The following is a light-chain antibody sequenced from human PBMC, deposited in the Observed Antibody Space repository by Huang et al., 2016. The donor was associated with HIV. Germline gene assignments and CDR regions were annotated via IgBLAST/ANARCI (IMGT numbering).Light chain of an antibody. CDR3: QQYYQNPQT. Sequence: DIVMTPSPDSLSVSPGERATIDCKSSQSLLYSLNNKNYLAWFQQKPGRPPKLLLYWASTRESGIPERFSGSGSGTDFTLTINNLQPEDVATYYCQQYYQNPQTFGQGT. CDR2: WAS. V-gene: IGKV4-1*01. J-gene: IGKJ5*01. CDR1: QSLLYSLNNKNY.